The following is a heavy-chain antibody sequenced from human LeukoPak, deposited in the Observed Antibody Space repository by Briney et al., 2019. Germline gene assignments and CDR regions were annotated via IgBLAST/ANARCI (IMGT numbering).Heavy chain of an antibody. J-gene: IGHJ6*02. Sequence: GASVKVSCKASGYTFTSYDINWVQQATGQGLEWMGWMNPNSGNTGYAQKFQGRVTMTRNTSISTAYMELSSLRSEDTAVYYCARDRESSGWLGYYYYGMDVWGQGTTVTVSS. CDR3: ARDRESSGWLGYYYYGMDV. CDR2: MNPNSGNT. CDR1: GYTFTSYD. V-gene: IGHV1-8*01. D-gene: IGHD6-19*01.